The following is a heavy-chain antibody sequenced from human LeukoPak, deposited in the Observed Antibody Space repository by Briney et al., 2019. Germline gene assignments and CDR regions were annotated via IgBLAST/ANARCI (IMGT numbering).Heavy chain of an antibody. CDR3: ARGEQQSDAFDI. CDR1: GYTFTGYY. V-gene: IGHV1-2*02. D-gene: IGHD6-13*01. CDR2: INPNSGGT. Sequence: ASVKVSCKASGYTFTGYYMHWERQAPGQGLGWMGWINPNSGGTNYAQKFQGRVTMTRDTSISTAYMELSRLRSDDTAVYYCARGEQQSDAFDIWGQGTMVTVSS. J-gene: IGHJ3*02.